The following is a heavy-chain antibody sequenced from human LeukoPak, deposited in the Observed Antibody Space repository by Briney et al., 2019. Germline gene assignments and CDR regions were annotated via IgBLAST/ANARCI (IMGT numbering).Heavy chain of an antibody. Sequence: SETLSLTCTVSGGSISSSSYYWGWIRQPPGKGLEWIGSIYYSGNTYYNPSLKSRVTISVDTSKNQFSLKLSSVTAADTAVYYCARGYSGYRGMAPRVRQAVGWFDPWGQGTLVTVSS. CDR3: ARGYSGYRGMAPRVRQAVGWFDP. CDR2: IYYSGNT. V-gene: IGHV4-39*07. J-gene: IGHJ5*02. D-gene: IGHD5-12*01. CDR1: GGSISSSSYY.